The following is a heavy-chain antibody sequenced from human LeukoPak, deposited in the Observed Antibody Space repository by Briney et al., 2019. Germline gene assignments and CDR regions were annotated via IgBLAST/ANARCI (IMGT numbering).Heavy chain of an antibody. CDR1: GFTFSSYW. CDR3: ARLGSSSSSY. V-gene: IGHV3-7*01. D-gene: IGHD6-6*01. J-gene: IGHJ4*02. CDR2: IKQDGSEK. Sequence: PGGSLRLSCAGSGFTFSSYWMTWVRQAPGKGLEWVANIKQDGSEKNYVDSAKGRFTISRDNAKNSLCLQMNSLRAEDTAVYYCARLGSSSSSYWGQGTLVTVSS.